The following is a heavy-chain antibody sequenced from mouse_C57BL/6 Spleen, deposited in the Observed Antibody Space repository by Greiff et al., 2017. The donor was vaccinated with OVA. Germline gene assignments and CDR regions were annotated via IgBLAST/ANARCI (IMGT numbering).Heavy chain of an antibody. J-gene: IGHJ4*01. D-gene: IGHD3-2*02. Sequence: QSGPGLVKPSQSLSLTCSVTGYSITSGYYWYWIRQLPGNKLEWMGYISYDGSNNYNPSLKNRITITRDTSKNQFFLKLNSVTTEDTATYYCARDQTAQAPMDYWGQGTSVTVSS. CDR1: GYSITSGYY. V-gene: IGHV3-6*01. CDR3: ARDQTAQAPMDY. CDR2: ISYDGSN.